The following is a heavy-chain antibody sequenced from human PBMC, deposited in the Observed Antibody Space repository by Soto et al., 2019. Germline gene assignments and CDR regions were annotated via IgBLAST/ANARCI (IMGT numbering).Heavy chain of an antibody. CDR2: IYYSGST. Sequence: PSETLSVTCTVSGGSIGTYYWDWIRQPPGKGLEWIGNIYYSGSTTYNPSLKSRVTISLDTSKNQFSLRLSSVTAADTAVYYCAREVWGPLYYFDPWGPGTPVT. D-gene: IGHD7-27*01. CDR3: AREVWGPLYYFDP. V-gene: IGHV4-59*01. CDR1: GGSIGTYY. J-gene: IGHJ4*02.